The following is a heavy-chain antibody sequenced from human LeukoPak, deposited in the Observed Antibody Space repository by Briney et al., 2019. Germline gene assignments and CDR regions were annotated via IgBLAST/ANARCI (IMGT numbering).Heavy chain of an antibody. D-gene: IGHD5-18*01. CDR2: TYYRSKWYN. Sequence: SQTLSLTCAISGDSVSSNSAAWSWIRQSPSRGLEWLGRTYYRSKWYNEYALSVKSRITINPDTSKNHFSLQLNSVTPEDTAVYYYAGLSYTYVPIWGQGTLVTVSS. V-gene: IGHV6-1*01. CDR1: GDSVSSNSAA. J-gene: IGHJ4*02. CDR3: AGLSYTYVPI.